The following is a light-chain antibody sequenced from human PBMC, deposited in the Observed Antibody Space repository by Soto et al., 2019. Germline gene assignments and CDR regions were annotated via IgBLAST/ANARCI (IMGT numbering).Light chain of an antibody. CDR2: RNN. J-gene: IGLJ3*02. CDR3: AAWNDRPYLWV. V-gene: IGLV1-44*01. Sequence: HSVLTQPPSASGTPGQRVSISCSGSSSNIGSNAVHWYQQFPGTAPRLLIYRNNQRPSGVPDRFSGSKSGTSASLVISGLQSEDEADYYCAAWNDRPYLWVFGGGTQLTVL. CDR1: SSNIGSNA.